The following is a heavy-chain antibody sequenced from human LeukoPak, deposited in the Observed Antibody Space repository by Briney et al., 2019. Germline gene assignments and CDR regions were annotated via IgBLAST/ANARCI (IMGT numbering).Heavy chain of an antibody. D-gene: IGHD2-2*01. Sequence: SVKVSCKAFGGTFSSYTISWVRQAPGQGLEWIGRIIPILGIANYAQKFQGRVTITADKSTSTAYMELSSLRSEDRAVYYCARLYCSSTSCYGPNWFDPWGQGTLVTVSS. V-gene: IGHV1-69*02. CDR1: GGTFSSYT. CDR3: ARLYCSSTSCYGPNWFDP. CDR2: IIPILGIA. J-gene: IGHJ5*02.